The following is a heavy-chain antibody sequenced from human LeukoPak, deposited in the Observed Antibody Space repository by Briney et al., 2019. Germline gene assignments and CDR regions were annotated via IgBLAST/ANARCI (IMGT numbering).Heavy chain of an antibody. Sequence: GGSLRLSCAASGFTFSSYAMSWVRQAPGKGLEWVSAIGGSGAVTFYADSVKGRFTISRDNSKNTLYLQMNSLRAEDTAVYYCAKDWRIAAAPGAFDIWGQGTMVTVSS. J-gene: IGHJ3*02. D-gene: IGHD6-13*01. CDR3: AKDWRIAAAPGAFDI. CDR1: GFTFSSYA. V-gene: IGHV3-23*01. CDR2: IGGSGAVT.